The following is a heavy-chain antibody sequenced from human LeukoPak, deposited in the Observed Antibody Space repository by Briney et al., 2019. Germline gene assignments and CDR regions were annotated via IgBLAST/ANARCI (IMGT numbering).Heavy chain of an antibody. CDR1: AGSISSSSYY. CDR2: FYYSPNT. Sequence: SSETLSLTCTVSAGSISSSSYYWGWIRQPPGKGLEWIANFYYSPNTYYNPSLKSRVIVSSDMSKNQSSLMLSSVTAADTAMYYCAKYSSSESAFDIWGQGTMVTVSS. D-gene: IGHD6-6*01. J-gene: IGHJ3*02. CDR3: AKYSSSESAFDI. V-gene: IGHV4-39*07.